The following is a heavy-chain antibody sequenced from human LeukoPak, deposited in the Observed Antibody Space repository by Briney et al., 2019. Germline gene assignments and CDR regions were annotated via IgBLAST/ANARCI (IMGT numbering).Heavy chain of an antibody. CDR3: AKDLMWELLSGDY. J-gene: IGHJ4*02. D-gene: IGHD1-26*01. Sequence: GGSLRLSCIASGFAFSNYWMNWVRQAPGKGLEWVANIKHDGSEKHYVDSVKSRFTISRDNAKSSLYLQMNSLRAEDTAVYYCAKDLMWELLSGDYWGQGTLVTVSS. V-gene: IGHV3-7*01. CDR2: IKHDGSEK. CDR1: GFAFSNYW.